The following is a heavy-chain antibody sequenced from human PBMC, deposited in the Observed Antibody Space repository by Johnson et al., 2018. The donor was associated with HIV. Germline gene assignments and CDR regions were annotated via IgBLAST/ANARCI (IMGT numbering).Heavy chain of an antibody. V-gene: IGHV3-66*01. D-gene: IGHD7-27*01. Sequence: MQLVESGGGVVQPGRSLRLSCAASGFTVSSNYMSWVRQAPGKGLEWVAVAYSGGSTYYADSVKGRFSISRDNSKNTLYLQMNSLRAEDTAVYYCAKERAWACDIWGQGTMVTVS. J-gene: IGHJ3*02. CDR3: AKERAWACDI. CDR2: AYSGGST. CDR1: GFTVSSNY.